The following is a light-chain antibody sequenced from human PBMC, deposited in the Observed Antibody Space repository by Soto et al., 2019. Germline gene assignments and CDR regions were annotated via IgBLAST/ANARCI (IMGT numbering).Light chain of an antibody. Sequence: EIVMTQSPATLSVSPGEGATLSCKASQNVYNNLAWYQQRPGQPPRLLIYDASTRATGISARFSGSEYGTECTLAISSLQSEDFAVYCWQQCRNLPLTFGGGTKVEIK. V-gene: IGKV3-15*01. J-gene: IGKJ4*01. CDR3: QQCRNLPLT. CDR1: QNVYNN. CDR2: DAS.